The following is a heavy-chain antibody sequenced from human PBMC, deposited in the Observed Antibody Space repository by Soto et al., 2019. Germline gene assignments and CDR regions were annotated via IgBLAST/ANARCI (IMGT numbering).Heavy chain of an antibody. V-gene: IGHV3-7*01. CDR1: GFTLSSYW. CDR2: IKQDGSEK. D-gene: IGHD1-1*01. CDR3: ARVWNDGRIDY. Sequence: EVQLVESGGGLVQPGGSLRLSCTSSGFTLSSYWMSWVRPAPGQGLGWVASIKQDGSEKHYVDPVKGRFTISRDNAKNSLYLEMNSLRAEDTAVYYCARVWNDGRIDYWGQGTLVTVSS. J-gene: IGHJ4*02.